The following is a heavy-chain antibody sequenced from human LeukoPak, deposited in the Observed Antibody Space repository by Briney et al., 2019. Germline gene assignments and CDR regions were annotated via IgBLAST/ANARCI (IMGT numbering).Heavy chain of an antibody. J-gene: IGHJ4*02. CDR1: GFTFTDYW. CDR2: LKQDESEK. CDR3: ARDGSGSSH. D-gene: IGHD3-10*01. Sequence: PGGSLRLSCTTSGFTFTDYWMTWVRQAPGKGLEWVANLKQDESEKYYVDSVKGRFTISRDNGKNSLYLQMNSLRAEDTAVYYCARDGSGSSHWGQGTLVTVSS. V-gene: IGHV3-7*01.